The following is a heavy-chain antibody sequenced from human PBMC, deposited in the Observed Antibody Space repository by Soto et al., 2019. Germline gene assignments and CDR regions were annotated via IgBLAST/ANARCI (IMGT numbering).Heavy chain of an antibody. V-gene: IGHV3-30-3*01. CDR3: WTTEAAGYGSGSYYRLFYYGMDV. D-gene: IGHD3-10*01. CDR2: ISYDGSNK. J-gene: IGHJ6*02. Sequence: QVQLVESGGGVVQPGRSLRLSCAASGFTFSSYAMHWVRQAPGKGLEWVAVISYDGSNKYYADSVKGRFTISRDNSKNTLYLQMNSLRAEDTAVYYCWTTEAAGYGSGSYYRLFYYGMDVWGQGTTVTVSS. CDR1: GFTFSSYA.